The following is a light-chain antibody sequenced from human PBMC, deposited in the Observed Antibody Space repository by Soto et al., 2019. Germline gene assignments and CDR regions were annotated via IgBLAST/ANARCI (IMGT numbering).Light chain of an antibody. CDR3: QQYGNPPPNA. J-gene: IGKJ2*01. V-gene: IGKV3-20*01. CDR1: QSVSSSY. Sequence: EIVLTQSPGTLSLSPGERATLSCRASQSVSSSYLAWYQQKPGQAPRVLIHGASSRTTGIPDRFSGSGSGTDFTITISRLEPEDFAVYCCQQYGNPPPNAFGQGTKVEIK. CDR2: GAS.